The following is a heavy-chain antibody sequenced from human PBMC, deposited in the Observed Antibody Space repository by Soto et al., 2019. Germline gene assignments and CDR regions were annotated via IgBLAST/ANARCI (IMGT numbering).Heavy chain of an antibody. CDR2: IYYSGST. D-gene: IGHD7-27*01. CDR3: ARPGTGNYYYYYGMDV. V-gene: IGHV4-59*08. CDR1: GGSISSYY. J-gene: IGHJ6*02. Sequence: TSETLSLTCTVSGGSISSYYWSWIRQPPGKGLEWIGNIYYSGSTNYNPSLKSRVTISVDTSKNQFSLKLSSVTAADTAVYYCARPGTGNYYYYYGMDVWGQGTTATVSS.